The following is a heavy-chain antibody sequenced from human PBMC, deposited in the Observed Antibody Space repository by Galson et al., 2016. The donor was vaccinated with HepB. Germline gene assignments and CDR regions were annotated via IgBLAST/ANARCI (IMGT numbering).Heavy chain of an antibody. CDR2: ISGDGTNT. J-gene: IGHJ4*02. CDR3: AKDRQGFYYSTDGWGY. Sequence: SLRLSCAGSGFTFSDYGMFWVRQSPGRGLEWLSGISGDGTNTYYRDSVKGRFTISRDNSKNTLYLQMNNLRAEDTAIYYCAKDRQGFYYSTDGWGYWGQGVLVTVSS. CDR1: GFTFSDYG. D-gene: IGHD3-10*01. V-gene: IGHV3-23*01.